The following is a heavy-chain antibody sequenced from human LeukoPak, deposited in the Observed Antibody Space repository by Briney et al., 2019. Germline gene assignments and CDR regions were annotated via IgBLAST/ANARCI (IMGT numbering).Heavy chain of an antibody. D-gene: IGHD3-22*01. J-gene: IGHJ4*02. CDR3: ARDNYYYDSSGYYHFDY. CDR2: ISSSSSYI. Sequence: PGGSLRLSCAASGFTFSSQAMSWVRQAPGKGLEWVSSISSSSSYIYYADSVKGRFTISRDNAKNSLYLQMNSLRAEDTAVYYCARDNYYYDSSGYYHFDYWGQGTLVTVSS. CDR1: GFTFSSQA. V-gene: IGHV3-21*01.